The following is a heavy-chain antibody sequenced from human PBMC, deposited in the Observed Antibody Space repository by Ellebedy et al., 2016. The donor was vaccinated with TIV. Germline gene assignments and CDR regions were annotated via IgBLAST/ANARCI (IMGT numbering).Heavy chain of an antibody. J-gene: IGHJ6*02. CDR3: ARQHSSGPGGMDV. V-gene: IGHV6-1*01. CDR1: GDSVSSNSAA. D-gene: IGHD6-19*01. Sequence: SQTLSLTCSISGDSVSSNSAAWNWIRQSPSRGLECLGRTYYRSKWYNDYAVSVKSRIIINPDRSKNQFSLQLNSVTPEDTAVYYRARQHSSGPGGMDVWGQGTTVTVSS. CDR2: TYYRSKWYN.